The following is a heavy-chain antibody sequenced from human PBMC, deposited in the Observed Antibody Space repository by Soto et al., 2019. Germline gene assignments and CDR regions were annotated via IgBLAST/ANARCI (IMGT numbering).Heavy chain of an antibody. CDR2: ISGSGGST. Sequence: PGGSLRLSCAASGFTFSSYAMSWVRQAPGKGLEWVSAISGSGGSTYYADSVKGRFTISRDNSKNTLYLQMNSLRAEDTAVYYCAKVRGYDYYYYYMDVWGKGTTVTVSS. CDR1: GFTFSSYA. CDR3: AKVRGYDYYYYYMDV. V-gene: IGHV3-23*01. D-gene: IGHD5-12*01. J-gene: IGHJ6*03.